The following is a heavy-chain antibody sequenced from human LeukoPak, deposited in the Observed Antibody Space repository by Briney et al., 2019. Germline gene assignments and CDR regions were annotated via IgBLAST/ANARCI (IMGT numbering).Heavy chain of an antibody. Sequence: GGSLRLSCAASGFTVSSNYMSWVRQAPGKGLEWVSVIYSGGSTYYADSVKGRFTISRDNSKNTLYLQMNSLRAEDTAVYYCASSTPTTVITIPGDYYYGMDVWGQGTTVTVSS. V-gene: IGHV3-53*01. CDR1: GFTVSSNY. CDR2: IYSGGST. D-gene: IGHD3-3*01. J-gene: IGHJ6*02. CDR3: ASSTPTTVITIPGDYYYGMDV.